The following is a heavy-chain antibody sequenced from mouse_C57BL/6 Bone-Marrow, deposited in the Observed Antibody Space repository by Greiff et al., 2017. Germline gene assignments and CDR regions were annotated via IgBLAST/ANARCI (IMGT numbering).Heavy chain of an antibody. J-gene: IGHJ4*01. Sequence: VQLKESGAELVKPGASVKLSCTASGFNINDYYMHWVKQRPEQGLEWIGRIDPEDGETKYAPKFQGKATITADTSSNTACLQLSSLTSEDTAVYDCSRSDYYGSSFYARDYWGQGTSVTVSS. V-gene: IGHV14-2*01. CDR3: SRSDYYGSSFYARDY. CDR2: IDPEDGET. D-gene: IGHD1-1*01. CDR1: GFNINDYY.